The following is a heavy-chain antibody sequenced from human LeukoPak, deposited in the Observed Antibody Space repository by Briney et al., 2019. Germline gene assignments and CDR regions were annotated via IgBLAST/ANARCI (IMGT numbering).Heavy chain of an antibody. CDR2: INQGGRET. Sequence: PGGSLRLSCAASGFTFSSYWMSRVRQAPGKGLEWVANINQGGRETYYVDSVKGRFTISRDNAKNSLYLQMNSLRAEDTAVYYCARAGYGGALDYWGQGTLVTVSS. D-gene: IGHD4-23*01. J-gene: IGHJ4*02. V-gene: IGHV3-7*03. CDR3: ARAGYGGALDY. CDR1: GFTFSSYW.